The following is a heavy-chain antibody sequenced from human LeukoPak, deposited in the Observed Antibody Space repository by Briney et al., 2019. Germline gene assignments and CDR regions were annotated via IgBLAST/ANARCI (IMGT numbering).Heavy chain of an antibody. CDR1: GFIFSDYF. V-gene: IGHV3-33*01. CDR3: ARQGHSGYLYDY. Sequence: PGGSLRLSCAASGFIFSDYFMHWVRQAPGKGLEWVAVIWYDSTNEYYADSVKGRFTISRDNSKNTLYLQMNSLRAEDTAVYYCARQGHSGYLYDYWGQGTLVTVSS. CDR2: IWYDSTNE. J-gene: IGHJ4*02. D-gene: IGHD5-12*01.